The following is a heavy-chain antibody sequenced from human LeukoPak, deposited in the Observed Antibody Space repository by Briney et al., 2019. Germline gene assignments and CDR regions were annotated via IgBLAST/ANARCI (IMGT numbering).Heavy chain of an antibody. CDR2: IIPIFGTA. J-gene: IGHJ4*02. CDR3: AREVSYYFDY. Sequence: SVKVSCKASGGTFSSYAISWVRQAHGQGLEWMGGIIPIFGTANYAQKFQGIVTITTDESTSTAYMELSSLRSEDTAVYYCAREVSYYFDYWGQGTLVTVSS. CDR1: GGTFSSYA. V-gene: IGHV1-69*05.